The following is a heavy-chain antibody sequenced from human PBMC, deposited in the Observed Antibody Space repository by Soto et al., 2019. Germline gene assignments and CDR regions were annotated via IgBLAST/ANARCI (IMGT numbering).Heavy chain of an antibody. D-gene: IGHD5-18*01. J-gene: IGHJ6*04. CDR2: IYYSGST. CDR1: GGSISSSSYY. V-gene: IGHV4-39*01. CDR3: ARHRVQLWFLDV. Sequence: QLQLQESGPGLVKPSETLSLTCTVSGGSISSSSYYWGWIRQPPGKGLEWIGSIYYSGSTYYNPSLKSRVIISVDTSKNQFSLKLSSVTAADTAVYYCARHRVQLWFLDVWGKGTTVTVSS.